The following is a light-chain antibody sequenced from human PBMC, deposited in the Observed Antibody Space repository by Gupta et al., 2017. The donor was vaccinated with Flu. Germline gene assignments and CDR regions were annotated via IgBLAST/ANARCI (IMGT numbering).Light chain of an antibody. J-gene: IGLJ3*02. Sequence: KVTSSCAGSSSNIGNNYVVWYQQLPGTAPKLLIYENNKRPSGIPERFSGSKSGTSATLGITGLQNGDEADYYCGTWDSSRSAWVFGGGTKLTVL. CDR3: GTWDSSRSAWV. CDR1: SSNIGNNY. V-gene: IGLV1-51*01. CDR2: ENN.